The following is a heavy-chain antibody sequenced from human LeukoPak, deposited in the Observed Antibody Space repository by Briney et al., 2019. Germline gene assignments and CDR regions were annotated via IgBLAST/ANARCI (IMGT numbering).Heavy chain of an antibody. D-gene: IGHD3-10*01. CDR2: IYYSGNT. CDR3: ASYYGSGTSSHYYYMDV. Sequence: SETLSLTCTVSGGSISGYYWNWIRQPPGKGLVWIGYIYYSGNTNYNPSLKSRVTISLDTSKNQFSLKLSSVTAADTAVYFCASYYGSGTSSHYYYMDVWGKGTTVTISS. V-gene: IGHV4-59*01. CDR1: GGSISGYY. J-gene: IGHJ6*03.